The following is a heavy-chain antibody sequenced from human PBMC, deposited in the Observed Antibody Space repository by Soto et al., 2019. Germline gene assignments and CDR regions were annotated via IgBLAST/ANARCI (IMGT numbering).Heavy chain of an antibody. CDR2: ISAHNGNT. CDR3: ARDMEHVDTRPRSYYYYMDV. Sequence: ASVKVSCKASGYTFSSYGINWVRQAPGQGLEWMGWISAHNGNTNYAQRLQGGVTMTTDTSTGTAYVELRSLRSDDTAVYYCARDMEHVDTRPRSYYYYMDVWGKGTTVTVSS. V-gene: IGHV1-18*01. D-gene: IGHD5-18*01. J-gene: IGHJ6*03. CDR1: GYTFSSYG.